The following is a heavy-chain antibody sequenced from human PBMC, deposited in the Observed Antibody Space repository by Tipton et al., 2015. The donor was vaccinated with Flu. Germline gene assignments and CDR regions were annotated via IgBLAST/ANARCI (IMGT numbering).Heavy chain of an antibody. Sequence: QLVQSGAEVKKPGSSVKVSCKASGGTFSSYAISWVRQAPGQGLEWMGGIIPILGIANYAQKFQGRVTITADESTSTAYMELSSLRSEGTAVYYCAREYCDILTAQTDAFMDAFDIWGQGTMVTVSS. CDR1: GGTFSSYA. J-gene: IGHJ3*02. CDR2: IIPILGIA. V-gene: IGHV1-69*01. CDR3: AREYCDILTAQTDAFMDAFDI. D-gene: IGHD3-9*01.